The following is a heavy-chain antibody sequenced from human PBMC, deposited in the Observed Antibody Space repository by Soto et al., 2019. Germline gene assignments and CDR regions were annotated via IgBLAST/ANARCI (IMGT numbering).Heavy chain of an antibody. D-gene: IGHD3-16*01. J-gene: IGHJ6*02. CDR1: GGSVADYY. CDR3: ARDIITVIGGEIYYYFGMDV. V-gene: IGHV4-34*01. CDR2: IHPRATT. Sequence: PSEILSLTCAVNGGSVADYYWSCIRLPPGKGLEWIGEIHPRATTHPYRALKVRVNIAIDTSKKQFSLNVTYVTAADTATYFCARDIITVIGGEIYYYFGMDVWGQGTTVT.